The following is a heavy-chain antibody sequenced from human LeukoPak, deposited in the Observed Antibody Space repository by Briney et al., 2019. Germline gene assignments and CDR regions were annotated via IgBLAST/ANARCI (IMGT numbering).Heavy chain of an antibody. J-gene: IGHJ4*02. Sequence: SETLSLTCSVSGYSISSGYYWGWIRQPPGKGLEWIGTIHHSGSTYYNPSLKSRVTISVDTSNNQFSLKLSSVTAADTAVYYCARRPDTYQDYWGQGTLVTVSS. CDR3: ARRPDTYQDY. V-gene: IGHV4-38-2*02. CDR2: IHHSGST. D-gene: IGHD1-14*01. CDR1: GYSISSGYY.